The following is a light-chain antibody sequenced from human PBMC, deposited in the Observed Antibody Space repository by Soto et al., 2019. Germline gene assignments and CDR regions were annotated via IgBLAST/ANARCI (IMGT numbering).Light chain of an antibody. CDR3: QQSYSTPPYT. CDR2: AAS. CDR1: QSISSY. V-gene: IGKV1-39*01. Sequence: DIPMTQSPSSLSASVGDRVTITCRASQSISSYLNWYQQKPGKAPKLLIYAASSLQSGVPSRFSGSGSGTDFTLTIGSLQPEDFATYYCQQSYSTPPYTFGQGTKLEIK. J-gene: IGKJ2*01.